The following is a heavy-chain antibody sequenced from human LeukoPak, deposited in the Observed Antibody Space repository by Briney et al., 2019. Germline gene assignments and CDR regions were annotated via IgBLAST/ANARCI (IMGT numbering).Heavy chain of an antibody. CDR1: GGTFSSYA. Sequence: GASVKVSCKASGGTFSSYAISWVRQAPGQGREWMGGIIPIFGTASYAQKFQGRVTITADKSTSTAYMELSSLRSEDTAVYYCARARWIAARTYYYYYYYMDVWGKGTTVTVSS. D-gene: IGHD6-6*01. CDR2: IIPIFGTA. V-gene: IGHV1-69*06. J-gene: IGHJ6*03. CDR3: ARARWIAARTYYYYYYYMDV.